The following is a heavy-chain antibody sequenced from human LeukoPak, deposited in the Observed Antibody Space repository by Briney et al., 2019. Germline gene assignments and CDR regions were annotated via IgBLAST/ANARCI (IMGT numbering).Heavy chain of an antibody. J-gene: IGHJ4*02. CDR1: GGSISSYY. CDR3: ARQARASGYYPNYYFDY. Sequence: SETLSLTCTVSGGSISSYYWSWIRQPPGKGLEWIGYIYTSGGTNYNPSLKSRVTISVDTSKNQFSLKLSSVTAADTAVYYCARQARASGYYPNYYFDYWGQGTLVTVSS. V-gene: IGHV4-4*09. CDR2: IYTSGGT. D-gene: IGHD3-22*01.